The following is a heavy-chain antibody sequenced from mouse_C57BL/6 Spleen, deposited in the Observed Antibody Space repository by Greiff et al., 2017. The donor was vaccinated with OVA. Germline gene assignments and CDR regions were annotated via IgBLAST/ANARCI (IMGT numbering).Heavy chain of an antibody. CDR1: GYTFTSYW. V-gene: IGHV1-55*01. CDR2: IYPGSGST. CDR3: ARFWYYGSSYAMDY. Sequence: QVQLKQPGAELVKPGASVKMSCKASGYTFTSYWITWVKQRPGQGLGWIGDIYPGSGSTNYNEKFKSKATLTVDTSSSTAYMQLSSLTSEDSAVYYCARFWYYGSSYAMDYWGQGTSVTVSS. J-gene: IGHJ4*01. D-gene: IGHD1-1*01.